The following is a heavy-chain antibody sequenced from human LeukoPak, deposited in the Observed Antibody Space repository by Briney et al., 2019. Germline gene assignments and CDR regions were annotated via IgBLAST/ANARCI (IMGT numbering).Heavy chain of an antibody. J-gene: IGHJ4*02. CDR3: ARVEWEWELLHSDY. CDR2: ISAYNGNT. D-gene: IGHD1-26*01. CDR1: GYTFTSYY. Sequence: ASVKVSCKASGYTFTSYYMHWVRQAPGQGLEWMGWISAYNGNTNYAQKLQGRVTMTTDTSTSTAYMELRSLRSDDTAVYYCARVEWEWELLHSDYWGQGTLVTVSS. V-gene: IGHV1-18*04.